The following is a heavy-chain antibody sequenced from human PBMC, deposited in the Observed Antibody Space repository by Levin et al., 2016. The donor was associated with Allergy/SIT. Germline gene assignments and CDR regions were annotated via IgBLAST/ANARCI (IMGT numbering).Heavy chain of an antibody. J-gene: IGHJ4*02. CDR2: ISAYNGNT. Sequence: WVRQAPGQGLEWMGWISAYNGNTNYAQKLQGRVTMTTDTSTSTAYMDLRSLRAEDTAVYYCAKVSYDSSGIDYWGQGTLVTVSS. V-gene: IGHV1-18*01. D-gene: IGHD3-22*01. CDR3: AKVSYDSSGIDY.